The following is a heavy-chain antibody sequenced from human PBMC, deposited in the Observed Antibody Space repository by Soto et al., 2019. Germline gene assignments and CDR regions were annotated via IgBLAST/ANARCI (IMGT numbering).Heavy chain of an antibody. D-gene: IGHD6-13*01. CDR1: GFTFSSYA. Sequence: GSLRLSCAASGFTFSSYAMSWVRQAPGKGLEWVSAISGSGGSTYYADSVKGRFTISRDNSKNTLYLQMNSLRAEDTAVYYCAKDEAVVQQQLVRSTAPGYYYYGMDVWGQGTTVTVSS. CDR2: ISGSGGST. J-gene: IGHJ6*02. V-gene: IGHV3-23*01. CDR3: AKDEAVVQQQLVRSTAPGYYYYGMDV.